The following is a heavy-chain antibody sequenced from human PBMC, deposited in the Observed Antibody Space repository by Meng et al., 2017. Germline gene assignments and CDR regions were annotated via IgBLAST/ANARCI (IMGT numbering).Heavy chain of an antibody. J-gene: IGHJ4*02. Sequence: QVQLQQSGPGLVRPSWTLSLTCTVSGDSVTVGSHYWSWIRQPPGKGLEWIGHIDYGGSTSYNPSLRSRVTISVDTSNNQFSLKLSSVTAADTAVFYCARTRGDYYFDYWGQGTLVTVSS. CDR3: ARTRGDYYFDY. D-gene: IGHD3-16*01. CDR2: IDYGGST. V-gene: IGHV4-61*01. CDR1: GDSVTVGSHY.